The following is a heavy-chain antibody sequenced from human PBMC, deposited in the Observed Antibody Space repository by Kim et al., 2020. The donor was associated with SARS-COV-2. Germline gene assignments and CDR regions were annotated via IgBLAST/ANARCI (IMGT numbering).Heavy chain of an antibody. J-gene: IGHJ5*02. Sequence: SETLSLTCTVSGASIINTDFYWGWIRQAPGKGLEWFGSLYYRGTTHYNPSLKSRVSMSVDASKNQFSLKLSSVIAADTAVYVCVRGPTGWAPDAWGQGTL. D-gene: IGHD7-27*01. CDR1: GASIINTDFY. CDR3: VRGPTGWAPDA. CDR2: LYYRGTT. V-gene: IGHV4-39*01.